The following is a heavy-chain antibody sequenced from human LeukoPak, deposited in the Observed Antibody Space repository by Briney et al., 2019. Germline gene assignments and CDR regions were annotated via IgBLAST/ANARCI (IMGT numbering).Heavy chain of an antibody. V-gene: IGHV4-34*01. CDR1: GGSFSGYY. D-gene: IGHD3-3*01. CDR2: INHSGST. CDR3: ARSWVHYDFWSGYLV. Sequence: SETLSLTCAVYGGSFSGYYWSWIRQPPGKGLEWIGEINHSGSTNYNPSLKSRVTISVDTSKNQFSLKLSSVPAADTAVYYCARSWVHYDFWSGYLVWGQGTLVTVSS. J-gene: IGHJ4*02.